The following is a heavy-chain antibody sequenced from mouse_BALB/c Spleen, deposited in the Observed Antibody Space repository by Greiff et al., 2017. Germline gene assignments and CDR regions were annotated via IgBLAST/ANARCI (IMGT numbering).Heavy chain of an antibody. CDR3: ARENYYGSSLDY. Sequence: QLKESGPGLVAPSQSLSITCTVSGFSLTGYGVNWVRQPPGKGLEWLGMIWGDGSTDYNSALKSRLSISKDNSKSQVFLKMNSLQTDDTARYYCARENYYGSSLDYWGQGTTLTVSS. CDR2: IWGDGST. CDR1: GFSLTGYG. J-gene: IGHJ2*01. V-gene: IGHV2-6-7*01. D-gene: IGHD1-1*01.